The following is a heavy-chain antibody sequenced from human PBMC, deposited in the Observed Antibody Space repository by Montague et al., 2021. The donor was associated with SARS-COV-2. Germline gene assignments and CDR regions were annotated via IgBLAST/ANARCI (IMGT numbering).Heavy chain of an antibody. D-gene: IGHD3-3*01. J-gene: IGHJ6*02. Sequence: SETLSLTCTVSGGSISSYCWSWIRQSAGGGLEWIGRIHTSGSTXXXPSXXXRVTMSVDTSKNQFSLKLSSVTAADTAVYYCASGKYYDFWSGYYSHDYVSGMDVWGQGTTVTVSS. CDR1: GGSISSYC. V-gene: IGHV4-4*07. CDR2: IHTSGST. CDR3: ASGKYYDFWSGYYSHDYVSGMDV.